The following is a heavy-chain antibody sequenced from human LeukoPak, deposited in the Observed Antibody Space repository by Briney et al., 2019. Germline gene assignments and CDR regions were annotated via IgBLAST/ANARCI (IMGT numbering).Heavy chain of an antibody. D-gene: IGHD3-16*01. CDR1: GYTFTSYG. V-gene: IGHV1-18*01. J-gene: IGHJ4*02. Sequence: ASVKVSCKASGYTFTSYGISWVRQAPGQGLEWMGWISAYNGNTNYAQKFQGRVTMTRDTSISTAYMELSRLRSDDTAVYYCARDPDDYVWGSTDYWGQGTLVTVSS. CDR2: ISAYNGNT. CDR3: ARDPDDYVWGSTDY.